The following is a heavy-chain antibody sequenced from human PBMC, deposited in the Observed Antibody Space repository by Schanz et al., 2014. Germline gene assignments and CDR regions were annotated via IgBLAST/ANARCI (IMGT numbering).Heavy chain of an antibody. CDR3: ARPALWFGDNCFDP. CDR1: GFTFSDSW. V-gene: IGHV3-74*02. Sequence: VQLVESGGGVVQPGGSLRLSCAASGFTFSDSWMHWVRQAPGKGLVWVSRTSNDGSATTYADSVKGRFTISRDNAKNTLYLQMNSLRAEDTAVYYCARPALWFGDNCFDPWGQGTLVTVSS. J-gene: IGHJ5*02. D-gene: IGHD3-10*01. CDR2: TSNDGSAT.